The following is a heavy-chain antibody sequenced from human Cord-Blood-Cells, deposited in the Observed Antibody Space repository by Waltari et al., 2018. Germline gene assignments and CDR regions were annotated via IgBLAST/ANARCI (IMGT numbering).Heavy chain of an antibody. V-gene: IGHV4-34*01. CDR3: ARLQQRPHATDY. CDR2: INHSGSN. CDR1: GGSFSGYY. J-gene: IGHJ4*02. D-gene: IGHD6-13*01. Sequence: QVQLQQWGAGLLKPSETLSLTCAVYGGSFSGYYWSWIRQPPGKGLEWIGEINHSGSNNYNPSLKSRVTISVDTSKNQFSLKLSSVTAADTAVYYCARLQQRPHATDYWGQGTLVTVSS.